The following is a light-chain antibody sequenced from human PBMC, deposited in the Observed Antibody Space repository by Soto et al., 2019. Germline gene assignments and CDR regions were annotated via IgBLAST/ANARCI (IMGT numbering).Light chain of an antibody. J-gene: IGKJ1*01. CDR2: GAS. V-gene: IGKV3-15*01. CDR3: QQYNNWTWT. CDR1: QGVSSY. Sequence: IVLTQSPATQSLSPGERATLSCRASQGVSSYLAWYQQKPGQAPRLLIYGASTRATGIPARFSGSGSGTEFTLTISSLKHEDFAVYYCQQYNNWTWTFGQGTKVDIK.